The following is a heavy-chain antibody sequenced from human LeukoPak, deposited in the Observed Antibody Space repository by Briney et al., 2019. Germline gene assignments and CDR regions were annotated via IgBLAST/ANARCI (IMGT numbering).Heavy chain of an antibody. J-gene: IGHJ5*02. CDR3: ARAPDYRDYGRNGFDP. D-gene: IGHD4-17*01. Sequence: PSETLSLTCTVSGGSISSYYWSWIRQPAGKGLEWIGRIYTSGSTNYNPSLKSRVTMSVDTSKNQFSLKLRSVTAADTAVYYCARAPDYRDYGRNGFDPWGQGTLVTVSS. CDR2: IYTSGST. V-gene: IGHV4-4*07. CDR1: GGSISSYY.